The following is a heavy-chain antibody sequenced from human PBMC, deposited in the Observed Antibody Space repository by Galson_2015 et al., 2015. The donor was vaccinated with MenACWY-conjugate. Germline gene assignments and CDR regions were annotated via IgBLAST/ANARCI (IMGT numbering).Heavy chain of an antibody. J-gene: IGHJ4*02. CDR1: GFTFSSYS. V-gene: IGHV3-48*01. CDR3: ARDLERYGEIDY. Sequence: SLRLSCAASGFTFSSYSMNWVRQAPGKGLEWVSYISRSSSTIYYADSVKGRFTISRDNAKNSLYLQMNSLRAEDTAVYYCARDLERYGEIDYWGQGTLVTVSS. D-gene: IGHD4-17*01. CDR2: ISRSSSTI.